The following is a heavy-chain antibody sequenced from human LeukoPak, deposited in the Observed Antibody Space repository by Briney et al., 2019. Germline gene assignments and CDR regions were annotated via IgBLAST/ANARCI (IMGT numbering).Heavy chain of an antibody. V-gene: IGHV4-59*01. CDR2: IYHSGST. J-gene: IGHJ4*02. CDR1: GGSISSYY. D-gene: IGHD5-18*01. Sequence: PPETLSLTCTVSGGSISSYYWSWIRQPPGKGLEWIGYIYHSGSTNYNPSLKSRVTISVDTSKNQFSLKLSSVTAADTAVYYCARGLWGAMAYFFDYWGQGTLVTVSS. CDR3: ARGLWGAMAYFFDY.